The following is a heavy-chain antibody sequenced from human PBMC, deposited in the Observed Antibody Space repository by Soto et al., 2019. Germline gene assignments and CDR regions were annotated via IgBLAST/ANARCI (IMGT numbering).Heavy chain of an antibody. CDR1: GFSFDSYW. V-gene: IGHV3-74*01. D-gene: IGHD2-2*01. CDR2: IDYDGTTT. CDR3: TRGPRASSGGTGAY. Sequence: EVQLVESGGGLVQPGGSLRLSCAASGFSFDSYWMHWVRQAPGQGPMWVSRIDYDGTTTNYADSVKGRFTISRDNAKSTLYLQMNSLIPEDTAVYYCTRGPRASSGGTGAYWGKGTLVTVSS. J-gene: IGHJ1*01.